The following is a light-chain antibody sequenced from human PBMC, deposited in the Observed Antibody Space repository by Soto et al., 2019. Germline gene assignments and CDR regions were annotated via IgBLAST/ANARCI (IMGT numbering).Light chain of an antibody. Sequence: EIVLTQPPGTLSLSPGQRATLSCRASQSVSSSSLAWYQQRPGQAPRLLIYGASRRATGIPDRFSGSGSGTDFTLTISRLEPEDFAVYYCQLYGASPKYTFGQGTKVDIK. CDR1: QSVSSSS. J-gene: IGKJ2*01. CDR3: QLYGASPKYT. V-gene: IGKV3-20*01. CDR2: GAS.